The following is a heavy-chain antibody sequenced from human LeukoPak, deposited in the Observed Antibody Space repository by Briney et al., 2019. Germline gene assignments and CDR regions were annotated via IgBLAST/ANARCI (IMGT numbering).Heavy chain of an antibody. D-gene: IGHD3-22*01. Sequence: GRSLRLSCAASGFTFSSYAMSWVRQAPGKGLEWVSAISGSGGSTYYADSVKGRFTISRDNSKNTLYLQMNSLRAEDTAVYYCAKDLYDSSGYYLYYFDYWGQGTLVTVSS. CDR2: ISGSGGST. CDR1: GFTFSSYA. CDR3: AKDLYDSSGYYLYYFDY. J-gene: IGHJ4*02. V-gene: IGHV3-23*01.